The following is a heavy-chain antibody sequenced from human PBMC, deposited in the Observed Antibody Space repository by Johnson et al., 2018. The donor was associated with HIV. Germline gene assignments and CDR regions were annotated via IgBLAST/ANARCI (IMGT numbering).Heavy chain of an antibody. J-gene: IGHJ3*02. D-gene: IGHD1-26*01. V-gene: IGHV3-30*02. Sequence: VQLVESGGGVVQPGGSLRLSCAASGFTFSTYGMHWVRQAPGKGLEWVAFIRYDGSNKYYADSVKGRFTISRDNSKNTLYLQMTSLRAEDTAVYYCTTESASVGANYAFDIWGQGTMVTVSS. CDR3: TTESASVGANYAFDI. CDR1: GFTFSTYG. CDR2: IRYDGSNK.